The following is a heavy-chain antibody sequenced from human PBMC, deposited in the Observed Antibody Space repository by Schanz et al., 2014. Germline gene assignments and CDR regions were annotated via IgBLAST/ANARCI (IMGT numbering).Heavy chain of an antibody. Sequence: QVQLVQSGAEMKKPGASVKVSCKASGYTFTGYYMHWVRQAPGQGLEWMGWINPNSGTTNYALKLQGRVTMTTDTSTGTAYMELRSLRSDDTALYYCARAKRFGDMDVWGQGTTVTVSS. CDR3: ARAKRFGDMDV. D-gene: IGHD3-10*01. CDR2: INPNSGTT. J-gene: IGHJ6*02. V-gene: IGHV1-2*02. CDR1: GYTFTGYY.